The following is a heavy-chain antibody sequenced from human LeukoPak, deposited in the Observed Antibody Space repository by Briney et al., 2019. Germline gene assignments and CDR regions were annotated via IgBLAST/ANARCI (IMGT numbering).Heavy chain of an antibody. CDR2: ISAYNGNT. CDR3: ARDPPSYSSSWTNYYYYMDV. J-gene: IGHJ6*03. D-gene: IGHD6-13*01. V-gene: IGHV1-18*01. Sequence: GASVKVSCKASGYTFTSYGISWVRQAPGHGLEWMGWISAYNGNTNYAQKLQGRVTMTTDTSTSTAYMELRSLRSDDTAVYYCARDPPSYSSSWTNYYYYMDVWGKGTTVTISS. CDR1: GYTFTSYG.